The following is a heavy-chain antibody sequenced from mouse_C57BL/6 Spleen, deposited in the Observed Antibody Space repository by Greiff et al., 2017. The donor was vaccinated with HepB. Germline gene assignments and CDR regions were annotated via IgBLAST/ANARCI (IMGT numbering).Heavy chain of an antibody. CDR1: GYAFSSSW. V-gene: IGHV1-82*01. Sequence: QVQLQQSGPELVKPGASVKISCKASGYAFSSSWMNWVKQRPGKGLEWIGRIYPGDGDTNYNGKFKGKATLTADKSSSTAYMKLSSLTSEDSAVYYCARDSNWDEGDYFDYWGQGTTLTVSS. J-gene: IGHJ2*01. D-gene: IGHD4-1*01. CDR3: ARDSNWDEGDYFDY. CDR2: IYPGDGDT.